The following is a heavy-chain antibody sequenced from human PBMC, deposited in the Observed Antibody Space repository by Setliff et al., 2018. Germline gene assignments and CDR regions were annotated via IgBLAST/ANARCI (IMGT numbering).Heavy chain of an antibody. CDR3: TTGPRDSRNYLNWFNP. CDR1: GITFKNAW. V-gene: IGHV3-15*01. CDR2: IKSSLEGATS. Sequence: GGSLRLSCSVSGITFKNAWMTWVRQAPGKGPEWVGRIKSSLEGATSDYGAPAKGRLTISRDDSENMIFLHMNNLKTEDTGFYYCTTGPRDSRNYLNWFNPWGQGTLVTVSS. D-gene: IGHD4-4*01. J-gene: IGHJ5*02.